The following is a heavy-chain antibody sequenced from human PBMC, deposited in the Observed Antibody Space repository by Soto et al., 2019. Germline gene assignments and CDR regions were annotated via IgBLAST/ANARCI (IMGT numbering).Heavy chain of an antibody. Sequence: PTDTLSVNCTVSGGAISSYNWSWIRQPPGKGLEWIGYIYYSGSTNYNPSLKSRVTISVDTSKNQFSLKLSSVTAADTAVYYCARHSSGYFNWFDSWGQGTLVTVSS. CDR1: GGAISSYN. J-gene: IGHJ5*01. CDR2: IYYSGST. D-gene: IGHD3-22*01. V-gene: IGHV4-59*07. CDR3: ARHSSGYFNWFDS.